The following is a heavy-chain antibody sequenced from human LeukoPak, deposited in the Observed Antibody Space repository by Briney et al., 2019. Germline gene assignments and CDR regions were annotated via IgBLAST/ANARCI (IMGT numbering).Heavy chain of an antibody. CDR2: ISAYNGNT. CDR3: ARASPELWNPTYYYYGMDV. V-gene: IGHV1-18*01. CDR1: GYSFTSYD. D-gene: IGHD3-3*01. J-gene: IGHJ6*02. Sequence: ASVKLSCTASGYSFTSYDISWVRQAPGQGLEWMGWISAYNGNTNYAQKLQGRVTMTTDTSTSTAYMELRSLRSDDTAVYYCARASPELWNPTYYYYGMDVWGQGTTVTVSS.